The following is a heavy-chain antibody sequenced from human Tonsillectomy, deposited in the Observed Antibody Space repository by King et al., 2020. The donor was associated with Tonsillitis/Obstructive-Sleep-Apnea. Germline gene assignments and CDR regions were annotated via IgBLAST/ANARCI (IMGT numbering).Heavy chain of an antibody. J-gene: IGHJ6*03. CDR2: FNPEDCET. D-gene: IGHD3-10*01. V-gene: IGHV1-24*01. CDR3: ATGPRSTMVQIYYYYMDV. CDR1: GYTLTELS. Sequence: QLVQSGAEVRKPGGSLKVSCKVSGYTLTELSIHWVRQAPGKGLEWMGGFNPEDCETVYAQKFQGRVTMTEDTSTDTAYMELSSLRSADTAVYYCATGPRSTMVQIYYYYMDVWGKGTTVTVSS.